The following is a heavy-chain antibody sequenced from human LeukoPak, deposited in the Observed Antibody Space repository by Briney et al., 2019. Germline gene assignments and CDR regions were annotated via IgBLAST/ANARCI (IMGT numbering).Heavy chain of an antibody. Sequence: ASVTVSCTASGYTFTSYDINWVRQAPGQGLEWMGWMNPNSGNTGYAQKFQGRVTMTRNTSISTAYMELSSLRSEDTAVYYCARSRDIVVVPAAMGPKYNWFDPWGQGTLVTVSS. D-gene: IGHD2-2*01. CDR2: MNPNSGNT. CDR3: ARSRDIVVVPAAMGPKYNWFDP. CDR1: GYTFTSYD. J-gene: IGHJ5*02. V-gene: IGHV1-8*01.